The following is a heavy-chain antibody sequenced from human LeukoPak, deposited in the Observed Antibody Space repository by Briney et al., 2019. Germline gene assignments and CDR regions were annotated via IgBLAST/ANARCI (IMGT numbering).Heavy chain of an antibody. V-gene: IGHV4-59*08. D-gene: IGHD2-8*02. CDR1: GGSISSYY. J-gene: IGHJ6*02. CDR3: ARLPVGSTPYYYGMDV. Sequence: SETLSLTCTVSGGSISSYYWSWIRQPPGKGLEWIGYIYYSGSTNYNPSLKSRVTISVDTSKNQFSLKLSSVTAADTAVYYCARLPVGSTPYYYGMDVWGQGTTVTVSS. CDR2: IYYSGST.